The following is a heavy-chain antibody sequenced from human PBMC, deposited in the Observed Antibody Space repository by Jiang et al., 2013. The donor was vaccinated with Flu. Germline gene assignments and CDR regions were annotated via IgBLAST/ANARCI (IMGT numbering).Heavy chain of an antibody. CDR2: IDWDDD. J-gene: IGHJ4*02. Sequence: KPTQTLTLTCTFSGFSLSTSEMCVIWIRQPPGKALEWLARIDWDDDNTTAILKTRLSISKDTSKDQVALTMTNIDPKDTATYYCARIRDWNSPNYFDYWGQGTLVTVPS. V-gene: IGHV2-70*11. D-gene: IGHD1-7*01. CDR3: ARIRDWNSPNYFDY. CDR1: GFSLSTSEMC.